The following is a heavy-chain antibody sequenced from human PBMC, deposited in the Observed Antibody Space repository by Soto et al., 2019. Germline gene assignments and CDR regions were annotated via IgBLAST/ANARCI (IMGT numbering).Heavy chain of an antibody. V-gene: IGHV1-18*01. CDR1: GYMFTTYG. D-gene: IGHD2-2*02. CDR2: ISAYNGNT. J-gene: IGHJ6*02. Sequence: TSVKVSCKASGYMFTTYGISWVRQAPGQGLEWMGWISAYNGNTKYAQELQGRVTMTTDTSTSTAYMELRSLRSDDTAVYYCARERCSSTSCYKGPFYYYGLDVWGQGTTVTVSS. CDR3: ARERCSSTSCYKGPFYYYGLDV.